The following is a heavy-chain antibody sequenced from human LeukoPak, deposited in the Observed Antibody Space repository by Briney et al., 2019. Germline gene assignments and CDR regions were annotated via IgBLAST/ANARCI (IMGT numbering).Heavy chain of an antibody. D-gene: IGHD1-26*01. CDR1: GFTFSSYS. Sequence: GGSLRLSCAASGFTFSSYSMNWVRQAPGKGLEWVSSISSSSNSIYYADSVKGRFTISRDNAKNSLYLQMNSLRAEDTAVYYCARGKVGATPPGTDYWGQGTLVTVSS. CDR2: ISSSSNSI. CDR3: ARGKVGATPPGTDY. J-gene: IGHJ4*02. V-gene: IGHV3-21*04.